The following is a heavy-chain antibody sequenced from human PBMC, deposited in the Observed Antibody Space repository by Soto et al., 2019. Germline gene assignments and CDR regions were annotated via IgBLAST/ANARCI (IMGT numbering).Heavy chain of an antibody. CDR3: ASGYSSGIPLDYYYGMDV. J-gene: IGHJ6*02. CDR1: GYPFTSYG. V-gene: IGHV1-18*04. CDR2: ISAYNGNT. D-gene: IGHD6-19*01. Sequence: VSVKVSCKSSGYPFTSYGISWVRQAPVQVLEWMGWISAYNGNTNYAQKLQGRVTMTTDTSTSTAYMELRSLRSDDTAVYYCASGYSSGIPLDYYYGMDVWGQGTTVTV.